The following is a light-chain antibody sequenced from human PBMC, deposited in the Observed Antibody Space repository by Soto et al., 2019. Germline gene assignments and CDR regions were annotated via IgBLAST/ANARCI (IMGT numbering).Light chain of an antibody. CDR2: DAS. Sequence: EIVLTQSPATLSLSPGERATLSCRASQSVRNHLAWYQQKPGQAPRLLIFDASNRASGIPARFSGSGSGTDFTLTISSLEPEDVAVYYCQQRDSWPPFTFGPGTKVDFK. J-gene: IGKJ3*01. V-gene: IGKV3-11*01. CDR3: QQRDSWPPFT. CDR1: QSVRNH.